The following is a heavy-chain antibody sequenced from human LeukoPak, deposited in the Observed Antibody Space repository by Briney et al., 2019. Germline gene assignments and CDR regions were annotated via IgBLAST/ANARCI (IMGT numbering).Heavy chain of an antibody. V-gene: IGHV3-21*01. CDR3: AREGSTVSFDY. CDR1: GFTFSSYS. CDR2: ISSSSSYI. D-gene: IGHD4-11*01. Sequence: GGSLRLSCAASGFTFSSYSMNWVRQAPGKGLEWVSSISSSSSYIYYADSVKGRFTISGDNAKNSLYLQMNSLRAEDTAVYYCAREGSTVSFDYWGQGTLVTVSS. J-gene: IGHJ4*02.